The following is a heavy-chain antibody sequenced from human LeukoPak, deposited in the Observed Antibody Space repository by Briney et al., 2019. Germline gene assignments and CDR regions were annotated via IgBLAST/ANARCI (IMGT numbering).Heavy chain of an antibody. Sequence: GASVKVSCKASGYSFTSYGISWVRQAPGQGLEWMGWISVYNGNTNHAQRLQGRVTMTTHTSTSTVYMELRSLRSDDTAVYFSARGLSSGWFDYWGQGSLVIVSS. CDR1: GYSFTSYG. CDR2: ISVYNGNT. V-gene: IGHV1-18*01. J-gene: IGHJ5*01. CDR3: ARGLSSGWFDY. D-gene: IGHD6-19*01.